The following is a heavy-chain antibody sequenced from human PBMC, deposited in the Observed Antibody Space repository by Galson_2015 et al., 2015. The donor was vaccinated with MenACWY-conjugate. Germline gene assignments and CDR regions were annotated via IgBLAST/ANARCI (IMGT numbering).Heavy chain of an antibody. J-gene: IGHJ4*02. Sequence: ETLSLTCTVSGGSISGYYWSWLRQPPGKGLEWIGHIYYSGNSNYNPSLKSRVTISVDTSKNQFSLKLSSVTAADMAVYYCARVGDYSLKDWGQGTLVTVSS. CDR1: GGSISGYY. D-gene: IGHD4-17*01. CDR3: ARVGDYSLKD. CDR2: IYYSGNS. V-gene: IGHV4-59*01.